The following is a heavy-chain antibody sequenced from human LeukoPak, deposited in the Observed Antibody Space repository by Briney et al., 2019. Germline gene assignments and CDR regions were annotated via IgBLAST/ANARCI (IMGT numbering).Heavy chain of an antibody. CDR2: INRDGSDI. CDR1: GFTFSMYW. D-gene: IGHD3-16*01. J-gene: IGHJ4*02. Sequence: QPGGSLRLSCDVSGFTFSMYWMTWVRQAPGKGLEWVANINRDGSDIYYVDSVKGRFTISRDNAKNSLYLHMNSLRAEGTAVYYCVTDRNRGGSYWGQGTLVTVSS. CDR3: VTDRNRGGSY. V-gene: IGHV3-7*01.